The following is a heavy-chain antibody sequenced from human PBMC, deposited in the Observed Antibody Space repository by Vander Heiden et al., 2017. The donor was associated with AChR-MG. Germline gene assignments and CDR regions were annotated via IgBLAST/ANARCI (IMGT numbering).Heavy chain of an antibody. CDR2: FIPLFSAP. J-gene: IGHJ1*01. Sequence: QVQLVQSGAEVKKPGSSVQVSCKASGRTFSSYPFSWVRQAPGHGLEWIGGFIPLFSAPNYALKFQGRLTITADDSTSTMYMELSSLTSEDTAVYYCARVESYADYAGRFQFWGQGTLLTVSS. V-gene: IGHV1-69*01. D-gene: IGHD3-16*01. CDR1: GRTFSSYP. CDR3: ARVESYADYAGRFQF.